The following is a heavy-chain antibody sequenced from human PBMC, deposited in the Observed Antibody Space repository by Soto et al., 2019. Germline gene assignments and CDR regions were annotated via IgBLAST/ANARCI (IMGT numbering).Heavy chain of an antibody. J-gene: IGHJ5*02. CDR2: IYYSGST. V-gene: IGHV4-61*01. Sequence: ASETLSLTCTVSGGSVSSGSYYWSWIRQPPGKGLEWIGYIYYSGSTNCNPSLKSRVTISVDTSKNQFSLKLSSVTAADTAVYYCAREIPLAVAGNWFDPWGQGTLVTVSS. CDR1: GGSVSSGSYY. D-gene: IGHD6-19*01. CDR3: AREIPLAVAGNWFDP.